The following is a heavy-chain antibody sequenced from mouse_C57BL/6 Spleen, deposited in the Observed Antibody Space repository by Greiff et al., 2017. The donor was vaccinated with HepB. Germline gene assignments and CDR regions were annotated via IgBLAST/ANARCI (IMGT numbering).Heavy chain of an antibody. V-gene: IGHV1-4*01. CDR3: ASPYYGSSYPAWFAY. Sequence: QVQLQHSGAELARPGASVKMSCKASGYTFTSYTMHWVKQRPGQGLEWIGYINPSSGYTKYNQKFKDKATLTADKSSSTAYMQLSSLTSEDSAVYSCASPYYGSSYPAWFAYWGQGTLVTVSA. CDR1: GYTFTSYT. CDR2: INPSSGYT. D-gene: IGHD1-1*01. J-gene: IGHJ3*01.